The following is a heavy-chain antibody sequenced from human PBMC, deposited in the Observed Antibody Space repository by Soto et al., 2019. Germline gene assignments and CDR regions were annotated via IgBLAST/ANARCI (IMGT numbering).Heavy chain of an antibody. CDR3: VKPYYGSGSYYRGVFDY. CDR2: ISSSSSYI. J-gene: IGHJ4*02. D-gene: IGHD3-10*01. Sequence: GRSLRLSCAASGFTFSNYSMNLVRQAQGKGLEWVSSISSSSSYIYYADSVKGRFTISRDNAKNTLYLQMSSLRAEDTAVYYCVKPYYGSGSYYRGVFDYWGQGTLVTVSS. CDR1: GFTFSNYS. V-gene: IGHV3-21*01.